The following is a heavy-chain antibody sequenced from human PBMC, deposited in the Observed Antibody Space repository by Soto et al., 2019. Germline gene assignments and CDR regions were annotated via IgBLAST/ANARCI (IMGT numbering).Heavy chain of an antibody. CDR2: IDPSDSYT. V-gene: IGHV5-10-1*01. CDR1: GYSFTSYW. D-gene: IGHD6-19*01. J-gene: IGHJ3*02. CDR3: ARTWIAVAGVYAFDI. Sequence: GESLKISCKGSGYSFTSYWISWVRQMPGKGLEWMGRIDPSDSYTNYSPSSQGHVTISADKSISTAYLQWSSLKASDTAMYYCARTWIAVAGVYAFDIWGQGTMVTVSS.